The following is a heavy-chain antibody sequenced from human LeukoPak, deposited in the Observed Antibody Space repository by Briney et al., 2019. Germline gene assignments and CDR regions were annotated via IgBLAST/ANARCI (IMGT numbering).Heavy chain of an antibody. Sequence: PGGSLRLSCAASGFTFSSYAMSWVRQTPGKGLEWVSGISGSGSSTYYADSVKGRFTISRDKSKNPLYLQMNSLRAEDTAIYYCAKDGSSNWYGWFDPWGQGTLVTVSS. J-gene: IGHJ5*02. V-gene: IGHV3-23*01. CDR3: AKDGSSNWYGWFDP. CDR1: GFTFSSYA. D-gene: IGHD6-13*01. CDR2: ISGSGSST.